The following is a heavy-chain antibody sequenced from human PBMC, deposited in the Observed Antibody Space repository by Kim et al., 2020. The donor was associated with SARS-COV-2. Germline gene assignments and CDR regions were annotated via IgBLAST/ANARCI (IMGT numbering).Heavy chain of an antibody. V-gene: IGHV3-21*01. CDR1: GFTFSSYS. J-gene: IGHJ4*02. CDR3: ARDDGATVVTAFDY. D-gene: IGHD2-15*01. CDR2: ISSSSSYI. Sequence: GGSLRLSCAASGFTFSSYSMNWVRQAPGKGLEWVSSISSSSSYIYYADSVKGRFTISRDNAKNSLYLQMNSLRAEDTAVYYCARDDGATVVTAFDYWGQGTLVTVSS.